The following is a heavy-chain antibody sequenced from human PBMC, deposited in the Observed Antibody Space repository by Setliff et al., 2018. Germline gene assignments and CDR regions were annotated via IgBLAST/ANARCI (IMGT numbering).Heavy chain of an antibody. CDR3: ARERPRGYSYGYDYYYYGMDV. V-gene: IGHV1-69*10. J-gene: IGHJ6*02. Sequence: SVKVSCKASGGTFSSYAISWVRQAPGQGLEWMGGIIPILGIANYAQKFQGRVTITADESTSPAYMELSSLRSEDTAVYYCARERPRGYSYGYDYYYYGMDVWGQGTTVTVSS. CDR2: IIPILGIA. D-gene: IGHD5-18*01. CDR1: GGTFSSYA.